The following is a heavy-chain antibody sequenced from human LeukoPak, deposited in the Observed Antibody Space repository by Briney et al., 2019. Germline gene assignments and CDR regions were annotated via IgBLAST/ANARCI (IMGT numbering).Heavy chain of an antibody. V-gene: IGHV3-48*01. CDR3: VRVKGTYFDY. CDR2: ISSSSSNI. CDR1: GFPLSRYS. J-gene: IGHJ4*02. D-gene: IGHD1-1*01. Sequence: PGGSLRLSCTASGFPLSRYSINWVRQAPGKGLEWISYISSSSSNIYYLDSVQGRLTVSRDNERNSLFLQIDSTRAEDTAVYYCVRVKGTYFDYWGQGSLVTVSS.